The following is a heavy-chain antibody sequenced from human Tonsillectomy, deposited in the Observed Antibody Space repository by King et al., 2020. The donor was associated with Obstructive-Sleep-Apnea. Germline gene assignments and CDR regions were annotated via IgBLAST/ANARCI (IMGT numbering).Heavy chain of an antibody. J-gene: IGHJ4*02. CDR3: AGDRPPSDY. CDR2: VWYSGST. Sequence: VQLQESGPGLVRPSETLSLTCTVSGGSISSYYLSWIRQPPGKGLEYVCYVWYSGSTNYNPSLMSRLTITVDTSQNQFSLQLSSVTAADTAVYYCAGDRPPSDYWGQGILVTVSS. V-gene: IGHV4-59*01. CDR1: GGSISSYY.